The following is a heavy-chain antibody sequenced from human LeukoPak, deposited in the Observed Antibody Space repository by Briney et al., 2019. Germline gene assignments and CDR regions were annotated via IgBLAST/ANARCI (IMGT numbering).Heavy chain of an antibody. V-gene: IGHV3-30*03. CDR1: GFTFSSYG. Sequence: GGSLRLSCAASGFTFSSYGMHWVRQAPGKGLEWVAVISYDGSNKYYVDSVKGRFTISRDNAKNSLYLQMNSLRVEDTAVYYCASGPPIDYWGQGTLVTVSS. CDR3: ASGPPIDY. CDR2: ISYDGSNK. J-gene: IGHJ4*02.